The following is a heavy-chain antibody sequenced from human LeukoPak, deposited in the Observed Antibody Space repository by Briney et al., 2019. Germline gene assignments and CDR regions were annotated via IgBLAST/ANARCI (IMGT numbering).Heavy chain of an antibody. CDR1: GDSISNYY. J-gene: IGHJ4*02. V-gene: IGHV4-59*01. CDR2: MYNRGST. D-gene: IGHD6-19*01. Sequence: PSETLSLTCTVSGDSISNYYWSWIRQSPGKELEWIGYMYNRGSTIYNPSLKSRVTISTDTSKNQFSLRLTSVTVADTAVYYCARAEKAVTGTLDSWGQGTLITVSS. CDR3: ARAEKAVTGTLDS.